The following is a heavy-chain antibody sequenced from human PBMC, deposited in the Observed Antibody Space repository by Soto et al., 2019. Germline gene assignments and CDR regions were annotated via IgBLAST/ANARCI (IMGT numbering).Heavy chain of an antibody. D-gene: IGHD4-17*01. V-gene: IGHV1-69*01. J-gene: IGHJ5*02. CDR2: IIPIFGTA. Sequence: QVQLVQSGAEVKKPASSVKVSCKASGGTFSSYAISWVRQAPGQGLEWMGGIIPIFGTANYAQKFQGRVTITADEPTSTAYVELSSLRSEDTAVYYCAREEQTTVTLGNWFDPWGQGTVVTVSS. CDR1: GGTFSSYA. CDR3: AREEQTTVTLGNWFDP.